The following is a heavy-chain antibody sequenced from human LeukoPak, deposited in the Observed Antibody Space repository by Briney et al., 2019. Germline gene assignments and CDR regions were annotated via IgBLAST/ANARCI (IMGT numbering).Heavy chain of an antibody. V-gene: IGHV4-59*11. CDR2: RYHNGNS. CDR3: ARMVFGIMTGYYHDS. CDR1: GVSISSHY. D-gene: IGHD2-8*01. Sequence: SETLSLTCNVSGVSISSHYWSWLRQPPGKGLGWIGYRYHNGNSNYNPSLRSRVTVSIDMSKSQVSLSLNSVTAADTAVYYCARMVFGIMTGYYHDSWGQGTLVTVSS. J-gene: IGHJ4*02.